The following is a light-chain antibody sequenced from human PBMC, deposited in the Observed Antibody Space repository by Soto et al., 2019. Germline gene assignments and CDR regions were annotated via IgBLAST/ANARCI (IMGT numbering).Light chain of an antibody. CDR1: QSVGSY. J-gene: IGKJ5*01. Sequence: EIVMTQSPATLSVSPGEIATLSCRASQSVGSYLAWYQQKPGQAPRLLIYDASNRATGIPARFSGSGSGTDFTLTISSLEPEDFAVYYCQQRKNWQVNFGQGTRLAIK. V-gene: IGKV3-11*01. CDR2: DAS. CDR3: QQRKNWQVN.